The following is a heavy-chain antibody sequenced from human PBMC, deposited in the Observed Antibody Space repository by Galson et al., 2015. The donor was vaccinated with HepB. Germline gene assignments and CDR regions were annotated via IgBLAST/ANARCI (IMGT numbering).Heavy chain of an antibody. J-gene: IGHJ5*02. V-gene: IGHV1-18*01. Sequence: QSGAEVTRPGASVKVSCKASGYTFSSYSITWVRQAPGQGLEWMGWISPYSHDTNYAQKLQGRVTMTTDTSTSTAYMELRSLRSDDTAVYYCARGALIVVVDATPNNWFDPWGQGTLVTVSS. CDR3: ARGALIVVVDATPNNWFDP. D-gene: IGHD2-15*01. CDR1: GYTFSSYS. CDR2: ISPYSHDT.